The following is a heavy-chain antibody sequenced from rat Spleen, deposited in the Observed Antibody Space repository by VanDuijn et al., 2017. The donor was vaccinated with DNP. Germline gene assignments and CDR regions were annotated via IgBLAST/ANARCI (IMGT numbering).Heavy chain of an antibody. CDR2: ISYDGNRP. CDR3: ARGSDGVWFVY. D-gene: IGHD4-3*01. V-gene: IGHV5-17*01. CDR1: GFTFSDYA. J-gene: IGHJ3*01. Sequence: EVQLVESGGGLVQPGRSLKLSCAASGFTFSDYAMAWVRQAPQKGLEWVATISYDGNRPYYRDSVKGRFTISRDHAKSTLYLQMNSLKSEDTATYYCARGSDGVWFVYWGQGTLVTVSS.